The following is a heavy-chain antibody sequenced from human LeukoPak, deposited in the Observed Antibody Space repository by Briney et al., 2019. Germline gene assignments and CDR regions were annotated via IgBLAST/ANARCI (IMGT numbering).Heavy chain of an antibody. J-gene: IGHJ5*02. Sequence: ASVKVSCKASGYIFSKYAISWVRQAPGQGLEWMGWISVYNGNTNYAQKFQGRVTMTTDTPTRTAYMDLRSLRSDGTAVYYCARRVVIAPDNCFEPWGQGTLVTVSS. CDR1: GYIFSKYA. D-gene: IGHD2-21*01. CDR3: ARRVVIAPDNCFEP. V-gene: IGHV1-18*04. CDR2: ISVYNGNT.